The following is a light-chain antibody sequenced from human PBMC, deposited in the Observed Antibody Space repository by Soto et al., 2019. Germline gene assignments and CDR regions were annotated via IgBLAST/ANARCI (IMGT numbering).Light chain of an antibody. Sequence: EIVLTQSPATLSVSPGERATLSFRASQSVSSSYLAWYQQKPGQAPRLLIYGASSRPTGIPDRFSGSGSGTDFTLTISRLEPEDFVVYYCQQYGRSPTFGQGTKVDIK. J-gene: IGKJ1*01. V-gene: IGKV3-20*01. CDR1: QSVSSSY. CDR3: QQYGRSPT. CDR2: GAS.